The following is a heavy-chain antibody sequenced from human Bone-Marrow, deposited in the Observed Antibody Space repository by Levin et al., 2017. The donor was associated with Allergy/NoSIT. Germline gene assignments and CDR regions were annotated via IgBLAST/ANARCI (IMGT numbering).Heavy chain of an antibody. V-gene: IGHV1-69*13. D-gene: IGHD6-19*01. CDR1: GGTFSSYA. Sequence: SVKVSCKASGGTFSSYAISWVRQAPGQGLEWMGGIIPIFGTANYAQKFQGRVTITADESTSTAYMELSSLRSEDTAVYYCAREMTVGGWGHIDAFDIWGQGTMVTVSS. CDR2: IIPIFGTA. J-gene: IGHJ3*02. CDR3: AREMTVGGWGHIDAFDI.